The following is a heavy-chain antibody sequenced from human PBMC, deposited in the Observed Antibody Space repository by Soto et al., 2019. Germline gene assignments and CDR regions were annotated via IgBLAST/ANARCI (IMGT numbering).Heavy chain of an antibody. CDR3: AKAGYYDSSGYYYSYFGY. CDR1: GFTFSSYA. CDR2: ISGSGGST. Sequence: PGGYLRLSCAASGFTFSSYAMSWVRQAPGKGLEWVSTISGSGGSTYYADSVKGRFTISRDNSKNTLYLQMNSLRAEDTAVYYCAKAGYYDSSGYYYSYFGYWGQGTLVTVSS. D-gene: IGHD3-22*01. V-gene: IGHV3-23*01. J-gene: IGHJ4*02.